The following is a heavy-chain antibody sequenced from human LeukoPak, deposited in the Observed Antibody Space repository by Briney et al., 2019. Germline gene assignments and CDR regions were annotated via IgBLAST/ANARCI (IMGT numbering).Heavy chain of an antibody. CDR1: GCTFSNYW. Sequence: GGSLRLSCATSGCTFSNYWMTWVRQAPGKGLEWVANIDEDGSEDNYVDSVKGRFTISRDNARNSRYLQMNSLRDDETAVSCCARTLGARDTSAYIDYWGQGTLVTVSS. CDR2: IDEDGSED. V-gene: IGHV3-7*01. J-gene: IGHJ4*02. D-gene: IGHD3-22*01. CDR3: ARTLGARDTSAYIDY.